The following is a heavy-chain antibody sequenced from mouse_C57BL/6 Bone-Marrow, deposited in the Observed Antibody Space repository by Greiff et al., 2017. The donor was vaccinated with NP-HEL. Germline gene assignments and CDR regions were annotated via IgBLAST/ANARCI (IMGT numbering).Heavy chain of an antibody. V-gene: IGHV1-69*01. J-gene: IGHJ3*01. CDR1: GYTFTSYW. Sequence: VQLQQPGAELVMPGASVKLSCKASGYTFTSYWMHWVKQRPGQGLEWIGELDPSDSYTNYNQKFKGKSTLTVDKSSSTAYMQLSSLTSEDSAVYYCASGGITWDYWGQGTLVTVSA. CDR2: LDPSDSYT. D-gene: IGHD4-1*01. CDR3: ASGGITWDY.